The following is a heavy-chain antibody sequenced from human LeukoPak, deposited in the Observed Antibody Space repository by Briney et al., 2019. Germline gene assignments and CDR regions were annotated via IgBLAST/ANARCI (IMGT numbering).Heavy chain of an antibody. CDR3: ARDRYEDYYYYYYMDV. J-gene: IGHJ6*03. D-gene: IGHD5-12*01. CDR1: GDSISSYY. Sequence: PSETLSLTCTVSGDSISSYYWSWIRQPPGKGLEWIGYIYYSGSTNYNPSLKSRVTISVDTSKNQFSLKLSSVTAADTAVYYCARDRYEDYYYYYYMDVWGKGTTVTVSS. V-gene: IGHV4-59*01. CDR2: IYYSGST.